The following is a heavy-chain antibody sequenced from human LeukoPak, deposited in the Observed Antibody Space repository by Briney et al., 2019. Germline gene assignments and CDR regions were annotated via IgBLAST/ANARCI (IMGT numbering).Heavy chain of an antibody. D-gene: IGHD3-10*01. J-gene: IGHJ4*02. V-gene: IGHV3-30*04. Sequence: GGSLRLSCAASGFTFSSYAMHWVRQAPGKGLEWVAVISYDGSNKYYADSVKGRFTISRDNSKNTLYLQMNSLRAEDTAVYYCARDMPHLTPYYCGSGLGDYWGQGTLVTVSS. CDR1: GFTFSSYA. CDR3: ARDMPHLTPYYCGSGLGDY. CDR2: ISYDGSNK.